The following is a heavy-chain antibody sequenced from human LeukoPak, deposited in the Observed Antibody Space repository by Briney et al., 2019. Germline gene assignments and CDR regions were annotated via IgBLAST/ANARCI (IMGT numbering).Heavy chain of an antibody. CDR1: GFTFRSYD. V-gene: IGHV3-7*01. J-gene: IGHJ4*02. Sequence: GGSLRLSCLGSGFTFRSYDMHWVRQAPGKGLEWVANINEDGSEQYYVDSVKGRLTISRDNAKNSLYLQMNTLRAEDTAIYHCARAVDAGTVDYWGQGTLVTVSS. D-gene: IGHD3-9*01. CDR3: ARAVDAGTVDY. CDR2: INEDGSEQ.